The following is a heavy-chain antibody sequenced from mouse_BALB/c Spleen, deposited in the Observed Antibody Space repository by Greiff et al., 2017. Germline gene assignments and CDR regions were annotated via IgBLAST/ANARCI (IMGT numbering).Heavy chain of an antibody. D-gene: IGHD2-1*01. CDR1: GYSITSGYY. CDR2: ISYDGSN. J-gene: IGHJ3*01. CDR3: ASSVYYGNWFAY. V-gene: IGHV3-6*02. Sequence: EVQVVESGPGLVKPSQSLSLTCSVTGYSITSGYYWNWIRQFPGNKLEWMGYISYDGSNNYNPSLKNRISITRDTSKNQFFLKLNSVTTEDTATYYCASSVYYGNWFAYWGQGTLVTVSA.